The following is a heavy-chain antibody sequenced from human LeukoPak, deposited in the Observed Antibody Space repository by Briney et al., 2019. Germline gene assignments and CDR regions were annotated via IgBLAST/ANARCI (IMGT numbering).Heavy chain of an antibody. J-gene: IGHJ5*01. CDR3: ARGRDVDS. V-gene: IGHV3-7*03. CDR1: GFTFSSYA. Sequence: GGSLRLSCAASGFTFSSYAMSWVRQAPGKGLEWVANENQDGSEIYYVDSVKGRFIMSRDNTKNSFYLQMSSLRVEDTAVYYCARGRDVDSWGQGTLVTVSS. CDR2: ENQDGSEI.